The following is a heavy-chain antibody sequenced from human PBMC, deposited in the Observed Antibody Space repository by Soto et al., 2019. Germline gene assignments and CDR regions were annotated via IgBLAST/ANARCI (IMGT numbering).Heavy chain of an antibody. J-gene: IGHJ6*02. V-gene: IGHV1-3*01. CDR3: ARGKGMEENYYYYGMDT. D-gene: IGHD1-1*01. Sequence: ASVKVSCKASGYTFSTYAVHWVRQAPGQSLEWMGWINGGTGQTRYSQRFQDRVTITRDTSAKTTYMDLTSLRSEDTAVYYCARGKGMEENYYYYGMDTWGQGTTVTVSS. CDR2: INGGTGQT. CDR1: GYTFSTYA.